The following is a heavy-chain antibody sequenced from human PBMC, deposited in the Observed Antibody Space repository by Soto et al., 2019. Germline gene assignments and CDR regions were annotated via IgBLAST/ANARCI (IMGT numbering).Heavy chain of an antibody. CDR1: GFTFSSYA. D-gene: IGHD1-7*01. V-gene: IGHV3-30-3*01. CDR2: ISYDGSNK. J-gene: IGHJ4*02. Sequence: PGGSLRLSCAASGFTFSSYAMHWVRQAPGKGLEWVAVISYDGSNKYYADSVKGRFTISRDNSKNTLYLQMNSLRAEDTAVYYCARDTPELPFDYWGQGTLVTVSS. CDR3: ARDTPELPFDY.